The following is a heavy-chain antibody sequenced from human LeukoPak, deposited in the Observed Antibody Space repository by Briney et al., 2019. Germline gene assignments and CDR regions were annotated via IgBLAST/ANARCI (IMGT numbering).Heavy chain of an antibody. J-gene: IGHJ4*02. V-gene: IGHV3-9*01. CDR2: ISWNSGSI. D-gene: IGHD6-19*01. Sequence: GGSLRPSCAASGFTFDDYAMHWVRQAPGKGLEWVSGISWNSGSIGYADSVKGRFTISRDNAKNSLYLQMNSLRAEDTALYYCAKDSEAVAGLDYWGQGTLVTVSS. CDR1: GFTFDDYA. CDR3: AKDSEAVAGLDY.